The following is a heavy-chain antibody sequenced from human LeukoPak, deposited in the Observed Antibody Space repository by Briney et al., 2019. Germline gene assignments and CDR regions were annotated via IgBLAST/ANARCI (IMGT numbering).Heavy chain of an antibody. J-gene: IGHJ4*02. CDR1: GGSFSGYD. Sequence: SETLSLTCAVYGGSFSGYDWSWIRQPPGKGLEWIGEINHSGSTNYNPSLKSRVTISVDTSKNQFSLKLSSVTAADTAVHYCARVDNYSNNLDYWGQGTLVTVSS. CDR3: ARVDNYSNNLDY. CDR2: INHSGST. V-gene: IGHV4-34*01. D-gene: IGHD4-11*01.